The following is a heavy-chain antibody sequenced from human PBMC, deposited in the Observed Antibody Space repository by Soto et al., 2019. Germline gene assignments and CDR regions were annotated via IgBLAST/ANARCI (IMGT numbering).Heavy chain of an antibody. CDR3: ATGGIHYEA. Sequence: PGGSLRLSCTVSGFAFRHYYLTWIRQAPGKGLEWLSYICTSGSPAYYAHSVKGRFTISTDNAKTLLYLQVDSLTAEDTGVYYWATGGIHYEAWGQGTLVTVSS. V-gene: IGHV3-11*01. CDR1: GFAFRHYY. J-gene: IGHJ5*02. CDR2: ICTSGSPA. D-gene: IGHD4-17*01.